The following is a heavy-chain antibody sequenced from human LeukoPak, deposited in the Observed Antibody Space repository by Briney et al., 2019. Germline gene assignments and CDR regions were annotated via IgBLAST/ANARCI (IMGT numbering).Heavy chain of an antibody. V-gene: IGHV3-23*01. CDR1: GFTFSSYA. D-gene: IGHD2-15*01. CDR2: ISGSGGST. J-gene: IGHJ4*02. Sequence: GGSLRLSCAASGFTFSSYAMNWVRQAPGKGLEWVPTISGSGGSTYYADSVQGRFTISRDNSKSTLCLQMNSLRAEDTAVYYCAKQLGYCSDGSCYFPYWGQGTLVTVSS. CDR3: AKQLGYCSDGSCYFPY.